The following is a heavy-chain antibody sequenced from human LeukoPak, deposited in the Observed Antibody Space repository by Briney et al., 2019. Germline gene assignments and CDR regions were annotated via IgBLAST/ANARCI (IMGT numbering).Heavy chain of an antibody. CDR1: EFTFYESA. CDR2: MNPDGSVK. D-gene: IGHD2-21*02. Sequence: PGGSLRLSCAASEFTFYESAMHWVRQAPGKGLEWVADMNPDGSVKYYVDSVTGRFTISRDNAKNSLYLLMDSLRAEDTAIYYCARDPHCGAVDIWGQGTLVTVSS. V-gene: IGHV3-7*01. CDR3: ARDPHCGAVDI. J-gene: IGHJ3*02.